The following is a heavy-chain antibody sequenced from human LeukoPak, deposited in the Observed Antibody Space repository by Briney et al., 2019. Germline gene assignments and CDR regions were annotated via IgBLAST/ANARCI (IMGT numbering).Heavy chain of an antibody. CDR3: AREGDCSGGSCYFDY. J-gene: IGHJ4*02. V-gene: IGHV1-46*01. CDR2: INPSGGST. Sequence: ASVKVSCKASGYTFTSYYMHWVRQAPGQGLEWMGIINPSGGSTSYAQKFQGRVTMTRDMSTSTVYMELSSPRSEDTAVYYCAREGDCSGGSCYFDYWGQGTLVTVSS. D-gene: IGHD2-15*01. CDR1: GYTFTSYY.